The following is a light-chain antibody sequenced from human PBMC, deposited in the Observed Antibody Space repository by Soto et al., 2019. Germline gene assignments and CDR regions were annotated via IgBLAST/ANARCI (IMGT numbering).Light chain of an antibody. CDR3: QQRSNWPPWT. J-gene: IGKJ1*01. Sequence: IVLTQSPATLSLFPGERATISWLASQSVSSYLAWYQQKPGQAPRLLIYDASNRATGIPARFSGSGSGTDFTLTISSLEPEDFAVYYCQQRSNWPPWTFGQGTKVDIK. V-gene: IGKV3-11*01. CDR1: QSVSSY. CDR2: DAS.